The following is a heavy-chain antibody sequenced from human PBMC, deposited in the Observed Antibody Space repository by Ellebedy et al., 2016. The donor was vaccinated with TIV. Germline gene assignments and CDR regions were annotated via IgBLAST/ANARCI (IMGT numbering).Heavy chain of an antibody. CDR2: IYPTDSDT. CDR1: GYSFSIYW. V-gene: IGHV5-51*01. D-gene: IGHD1-1*01. CDR3: ARPSDWNDGYFHY. Sequence: GESLKISCKGSGYSFSIYWIGWVRQMPGKGLEWMGIIYPTDSDTRYSPSFQGQVTISADKSISTAYLQWNSLKASDTAMFYCARPSDWNDGYFHYWGQGTLVTVSS. J-gene: IGHJ4*02.